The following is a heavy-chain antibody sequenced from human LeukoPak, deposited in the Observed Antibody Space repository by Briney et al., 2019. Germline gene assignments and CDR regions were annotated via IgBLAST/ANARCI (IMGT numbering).Heavy chain of an antibody. V-gene: IGHV4-4*07. Sequence: SETLSLTCTVSGGSISSYYWSWIRQPAGKGLEWIGRIYTSGSTNYNPSLKSRVTISVDTSKNQFSLKLSSVTAADTAVCYCARGEYTIFGVVTRYNWFDPWGQGTLVTVSS. CDR2: IYTSGST. J-gene: IGHJ5*02. D-gene: IGHD3-3*01. CDR1: GGSISSYY. CDR3: ARGEYTIFGVVTRYNWFDP.